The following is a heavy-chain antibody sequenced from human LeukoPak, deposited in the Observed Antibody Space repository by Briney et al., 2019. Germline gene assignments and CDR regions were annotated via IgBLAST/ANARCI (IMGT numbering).Heavy chain of an antibody. CDR2: ISSSSNYI. Sequence: PGGSLRLSCAASGFTFTSYSMNWVRQAPGKGLEWVSSISSSSNYIYYADSVKGRFTISRDNAKNLLYLQMNSLRAEDTAVYYCAGDRAVSLYYFDFWGQGTLVTVSS. J-gene: IGHJ4*02. V-gene: IGHV3-21*06. CDR1: GFTFTSYS. D-gene: IGHD1-26*01. CDR3: AGDRAVSLYYFDF.